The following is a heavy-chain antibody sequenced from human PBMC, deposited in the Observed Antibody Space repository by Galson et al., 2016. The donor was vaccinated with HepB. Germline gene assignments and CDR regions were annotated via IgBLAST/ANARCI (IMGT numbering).Heavy chain of an antibody. CDR3: ARKYSSGGLDYFDY. V-gene: IGHV4-34*01. Sequence: SETLSLTCAVSGESFSGYFWTWIRQPPGKGLEWIGEITHTGSPNYYDPSLKSRVTISIDTSKSQFYLNLNSVTAADTAVYYCARKYSSGGLDYFDYWGQGTLVTVSS. D-gene: IGHD6-19*01. J-gene: IGHJ4*02. CDR1: GESFSGYF. CDR2: ITHTGSP.